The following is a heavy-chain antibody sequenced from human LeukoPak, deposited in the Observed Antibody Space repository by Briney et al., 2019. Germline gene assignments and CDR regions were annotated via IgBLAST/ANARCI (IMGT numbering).Heavy chain of an antibody. V-gene: IGHV3-23*01. CDR1: GFTFSNYA. Sequence: GGSLTHSCAASGFTFSNYAMNWVRQAPGKGLAWVSAISGSGGSTYYADSVKGRFTISRDNSKNTLYLQMNSLRAEDTAVYYCAKDPYSGSYFDYWGQGTLVTVSS. D-gene: IGHD1-26*01. CDR3: AKDPYSGSYFDY. J-gene: IGHJ4*02. CDR2: ISGSGGST.